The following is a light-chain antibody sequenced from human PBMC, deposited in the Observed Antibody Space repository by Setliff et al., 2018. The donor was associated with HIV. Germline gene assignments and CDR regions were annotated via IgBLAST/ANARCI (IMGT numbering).Light chain of an antibody. Sequence: QSVLTQPASVSGSPGQSIIISCTGTSSDVGAYKYVSWYQQHPGKAPKLMIYDVSNRPSGVSNRFSGSKSGNTASLTISGLQAEDEADYYCSSYTRSSTLFGGGTKVTVL. J-gene: IGLJ2*01. CDR2: DVS. CDR3: SSYTRSSTL. CDR1: SSDVGAYKY. V-gene: IGLV2-14*03.